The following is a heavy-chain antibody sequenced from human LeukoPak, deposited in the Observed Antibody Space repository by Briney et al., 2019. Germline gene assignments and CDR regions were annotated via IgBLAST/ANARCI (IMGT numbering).Heavy chain of an antibody. Sequence: SETLSLTCTVSGHSISSGFYWGWIRQPPGKGLEWIGNIYHSGSTYYNPSLKSRVTMSVDTSKNHFSLKLSSVTAADTAVYYCARVKYYGSGSRPFDYWGQGTLVTVSS. J-gene: IGHJ4*02. D-gene: IGHD3-10*01. CDR2: IYHSGST. CDR1: GHSISSGFY. V-gene: IGHV4-38-2*02. CDR3: ARVKYYGSGSRPFDY.